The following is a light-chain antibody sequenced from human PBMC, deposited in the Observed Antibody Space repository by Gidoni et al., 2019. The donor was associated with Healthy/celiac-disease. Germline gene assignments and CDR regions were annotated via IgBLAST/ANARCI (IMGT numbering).Light chain of an antibody. V-gene: IGLV1-51*01. CDR3: GTWDSSLSAYVV. Sequence: HSVLTQPPPVSPAPGQKVPISCSGSSSNIANNYVSWYQQPPVTAPKLLIYDTNKRPSGIPDRFSGSKSGTSATLGITGLQTGDEADYYCGTWDSSLSAYVVFGGGTKLTVL. CDR2: DTN. CDR1: SSNIANNY. J-gene: IGLJ2*01.